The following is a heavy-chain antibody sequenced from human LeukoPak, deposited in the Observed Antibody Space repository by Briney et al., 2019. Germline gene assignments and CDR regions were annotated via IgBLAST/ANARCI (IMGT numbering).Heavy chain of an antibody. V-gene: IGHV4-34*01. J-gene: IGHJ6*03. Sequence: SETLSLTCAVYGGSFSGYYWSWIRQPPGKGLEWIGEINHSGSTNYNPSLKSRVAISVDTSKNQFSLKLSSVTAADTAVYYCARGYCSGGSCYSYYYYNYMDVWGKGTTVTVSS. CDR2: INHSGST. CDR1: GGSFSGYY. D-gene: IGHD2-15*01. CDR3: ARGYCSGGSCYSYYYYNYMDV.